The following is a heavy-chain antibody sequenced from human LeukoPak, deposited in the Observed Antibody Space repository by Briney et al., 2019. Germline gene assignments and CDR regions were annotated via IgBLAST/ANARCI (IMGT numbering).Heavy chain of an antibody. D-gene: IGHD3-9*01. V-gene: IGHV3-23*01. Sequence: HPGGSLRLSCAASGFTFSSYAMSWVRQAPGKGLEWVSAISGSGGSTYYADSVKGRFTISRDNSKNTLYLQMNSLRAEDTAVYYCANGRHLTGYYDYWGQGTLVTVSS. CDR2: ISGSGGST. CDR1: GFTFSSYA. CDR3: ANGRHLTGYYDY. J-gene: IGHJ4*02.